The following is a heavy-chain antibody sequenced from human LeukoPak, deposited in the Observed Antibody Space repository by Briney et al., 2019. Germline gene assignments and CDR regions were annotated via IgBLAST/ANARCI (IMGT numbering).Heavy chain of an antibody. V-gene: IGHV4-31*03. CDR2: IYYSGST. CDR3: ARGDGYNIDY. D-gene: IGHD5-24*01. Sequence: SETLSLTCNVSGDSLSSGGYYWSWIRQHPGKGLELIGYIYYSGSTYYNPSLKSRLTISVDTPKNQFSLNLTSATAADTAVYYCARGDGYNIDYWGQGTPVTVSS. CDR1: GDSLSSGGYY. J-gene: IGHJ4*02.